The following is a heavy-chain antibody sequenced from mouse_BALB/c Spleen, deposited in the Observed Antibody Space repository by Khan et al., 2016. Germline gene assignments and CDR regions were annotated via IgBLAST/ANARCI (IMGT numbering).Heavy chain of an antibody. V-gene: IGHV5-17*02. CDR1: GFTFSSFG. CDR3: ARKGARNAEAMVY. J-gene: IGHJ4*01. Sequence: EVELVESGGGLVQPGGSRKLSCAASGFTFSSFGMHWVRQAPEKGLEWVAYISSGSSTIYYADTVTGRFTISRDNPKNTLFLQMTRLRAEDSAMYSGARKGARNAEAMVYWGQGTSVTVSS. CDR2: ISSGSSTI.